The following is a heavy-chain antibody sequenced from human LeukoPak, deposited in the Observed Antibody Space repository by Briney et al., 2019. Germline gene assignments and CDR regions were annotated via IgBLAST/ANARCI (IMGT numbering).Heavy chain of an antibody. CDR3: ASDTSHTGGYYYREDAFDV. J-gene: IGHJ4*02. V-gene: IGHV1-8*02. CDR1: GYTFTSYD. Sequence: ASVKVSCKASGYTFTSYDINWVRQATGQGLEWMGWMNPNSGNTGYAQKFQGRVTMTRNTSISTAYMELNSLTSEDTAVYYCASDTSHTGGYYYREDAFDVWGQGTLVTVSS. CDR2: MNPNSGNT. D-gene: IGHD3-22*01.